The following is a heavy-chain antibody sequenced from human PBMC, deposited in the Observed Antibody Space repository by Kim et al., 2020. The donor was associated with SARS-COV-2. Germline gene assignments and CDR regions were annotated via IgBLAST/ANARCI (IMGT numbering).Heavy chain of an antibody. Sequence: YYADSVKGRFTISRDNSKNTLYLQMNSLRAEDTAVYYCAKEGGSPGLVDYWGQGTLVTVSS. D-gene: IGHD6-19*01. J-gene: IGHJ4*02. CDR3: AKEGGSPGLVDY. V-gene: IGHV3-23*01.